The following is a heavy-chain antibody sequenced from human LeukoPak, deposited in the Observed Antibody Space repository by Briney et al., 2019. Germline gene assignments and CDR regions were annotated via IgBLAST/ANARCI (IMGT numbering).Heavy chain of an antibody. CDR2: ISAYNGNT. D-gene: IGHD2-21*01. CDR3: ARVDEHIRRFDP. Sequence: ASVKVSCKASGYTFTSYGISWVRQAPGQGLEWMAWISAYNGNTNYAQKLQGRVTMTTDTSTSTAYMELRSLRSDDTAVYYCARVDEHIRRFDPWGQGTLVTVSS. CDR1: GYTFTSYG. J-gene: IGHJ5*02. V-gene: IGHV1-18*01.